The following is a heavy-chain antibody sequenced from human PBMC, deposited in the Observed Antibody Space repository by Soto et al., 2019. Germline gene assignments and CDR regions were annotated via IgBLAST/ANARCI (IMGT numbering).Heavy chain of an antibody. J-gene: IGHJ6*02. D-gene: IGHD3-3*01. Sequence: QVQLVQSGAEVMKPGSSVKVSCKASGGTFSSYAISWVRQAPGQGLEWMGGIIPMYGTPNYAPKFQGRVAITADESTSTAYMELSTLRSEDTAMYYCARSPVSTIFGGGYYYHGMDVWGQGTTVTVS. CDR2: IIPMYGTP. CDR1: GGTFSSYA. V-gene: IGHV1-69*01. CDR3: ARSPVSTIFGGGYYYHGMDV.